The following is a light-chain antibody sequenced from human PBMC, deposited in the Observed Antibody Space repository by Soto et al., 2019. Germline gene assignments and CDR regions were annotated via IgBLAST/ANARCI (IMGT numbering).Light chain of an antibody. CDR2: DAS. CDR3: QQYDDWPGVT. Sequence: EIVMTQSPASLSVSPGERATLSCRASRSISENLAWYQQKPGQSPRFLIYDASTRATGIPARFSGSGSGTDFTLTISSLQSEDSATYYCQQYDDWPGVTFGPGTKVEIK. V-gene: IGKV3-15*01. J-gene: IGKJ3*01. CDR1: RSISEN.